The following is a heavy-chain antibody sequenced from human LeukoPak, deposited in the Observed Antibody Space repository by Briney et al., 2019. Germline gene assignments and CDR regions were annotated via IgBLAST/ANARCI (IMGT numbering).Heavy chain of an antibody. CDR3: ARYSLTIFGLRYPYSAFDI. Sequence: ASVKVSCKASGYTFTSYWIGWVRQMPGKGLEWMGIIYPGDSDTRYSPSFQGQVTISADKSISTAYLQWSSLKASDTAMYYCARYSLTIFGLRYPYSAFDIWGQGTMVTVSS. D-gene: IGHD3-3*01. CDR2: IYPGDSDT. CDR1: GYTFTSYW. J-gene: IGHJ3*02. V-gene: IGHV5-51*01.